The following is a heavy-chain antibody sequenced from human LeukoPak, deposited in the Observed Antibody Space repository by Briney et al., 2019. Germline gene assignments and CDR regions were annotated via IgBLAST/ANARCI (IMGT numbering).Heavy chain of an antibody. D-gene: IGHD3-22*01. CDR1: GGTFSSYA. J-gene: IGHJ4*02. Sequence: ASVKVSCKASGGTFSSYAISWVRQAPGQGLEWMGRIIPILGIANHAQKFQGRVTITADKSTSTAYMELSSLRSEDTAVYYCARAYYYDSSGYYFDYWGQGTLVTVSS. CDR2: IIPILGIA. CDR3: ARAYYYDSSGYYFDY. V-gene: IGHV1-69*04.